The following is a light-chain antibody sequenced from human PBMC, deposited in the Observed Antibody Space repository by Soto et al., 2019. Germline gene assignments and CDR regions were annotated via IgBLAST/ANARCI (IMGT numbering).Light chain of an antibody. CDR3: ASCSSINTPCVV. J-gene: IGLJ2*01. CDR2: EVS. V-gene: IGLV2-14*01. Sequence: QSVLTQPASISGSPGQSISISCTGTTSDVGDYNYVSWYQQHPGKAPKLMIYEVSYRPSGVSNRFSGSKSGNTASLTISGLRAEDEADYYCASCSSINTPCVVFGGGTKLTVL. CDR1: TSDVGDYNY.